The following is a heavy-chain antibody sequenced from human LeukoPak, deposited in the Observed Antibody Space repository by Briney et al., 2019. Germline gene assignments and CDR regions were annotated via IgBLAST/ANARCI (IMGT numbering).Heavy chain of an antibody. D-gene: IGHD2-21*01. CDR1: GDSVRSDNYY. Sequence: PSETLSLTCSVSGDSVRSDNYYWSWIRQPPGKRLEWFGYIYYTGSLNYNPSLKSRVTISVDTSKNQFSLTVTSVTAADTAVYYCARVPHGGDHFDSWGQGTLVTVSS. CDR2: IYYTGSL. V-gene: IGHV4-61*01. J-gene: IGHJ4*02. CDR3: ARVPHGGDHFDS.